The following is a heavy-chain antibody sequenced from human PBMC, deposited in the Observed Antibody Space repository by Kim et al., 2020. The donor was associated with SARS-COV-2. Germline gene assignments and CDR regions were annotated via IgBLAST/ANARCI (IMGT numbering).Heavy chain of an antibody. CDR2: ISYDGSNK. Sequence: GGSLRLSCAASGFTFSSYGMHWVRQAPGKGLEWVAVISYDGSNKYYADSVKGRFTISRDNSKNTLYLQMNSLRAEDTAVYYCAKDPPWYLGYSYYFDYWGQGTLVTVSS. CDR1: GFTFSSYG. CDR3: AKDPPWYLGYSYYFDY. V-gene: IGHV3-30*18. D-gene: IGHD2-15*01. J-gene: IGHJ4*02.